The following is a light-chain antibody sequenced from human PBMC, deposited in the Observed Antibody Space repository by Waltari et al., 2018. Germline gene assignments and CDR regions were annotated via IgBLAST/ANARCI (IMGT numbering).Light chain of an antibody. CDR3: QHYVRLPAT. J-gene: IGKJ1*01. CDR2: GTS. Sequence: EIVLTQSPGTLSLSPGERATLSCRASQSVSRALAWYQQKPGQAPRLLIYGTSNRATGIPCRFSGSGSGTDFSLTISRLEPEDVAVYFCQHYVRLPATFGQGTKVEIK. CDR1: QSVSRA. V-gene: IGKV3-20*01.